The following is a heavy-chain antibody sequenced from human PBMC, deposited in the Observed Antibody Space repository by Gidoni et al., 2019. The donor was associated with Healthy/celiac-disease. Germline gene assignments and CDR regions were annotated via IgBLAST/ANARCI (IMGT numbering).Heavy chain of an antibody. CDR1: GFTFISSA. CDR3: AKALRLYDYGDSRGLYYYYYGMDV. CDR2: ISGSGGST. V-gene: IGHV3-23*01. J-gene: IGHJ6*02. D-gene: IGHD4-17*01. Sequence: EVQLLESGGGLVQPGGSLRLSCSASGFTFISSAMSWVRQAPGKGLEWVSAISGSGGSTYYADSVKGRFTISRDNSKNTLYLQMNSLRAEDTAVYYCAKALRLYDYGDSRGLYYYYYGMDVWGQGTTVTVSS.